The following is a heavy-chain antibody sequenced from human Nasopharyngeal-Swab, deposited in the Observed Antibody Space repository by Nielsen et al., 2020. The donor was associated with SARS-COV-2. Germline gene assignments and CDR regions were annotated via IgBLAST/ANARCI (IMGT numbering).Heavy chain of an antibody. CDR3: ARDKARYNGNLSLGWYFDL. D-gene: IGHD1-14*01. J-gene: IGHJ2*01. Sequence: GGSLSLSCAASGFTFDDYAMHWVRQAPGKGLEWVSGISWNSGSIGYADSVRGRFTISRDNAKNSLYLQMNSLRAEDTAVYYCARDKARYNGNLSLGWYFDLWGRGTLVTVSS. V-gene: IGHV3-9*01. CDR1: GFTFDDYA. CDR2: ISWNSGSI.